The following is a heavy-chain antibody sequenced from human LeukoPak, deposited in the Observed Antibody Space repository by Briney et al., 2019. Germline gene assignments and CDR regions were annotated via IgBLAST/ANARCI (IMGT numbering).Heavy chain of an antibody. CDR2: ISSTGGTT. J-gene: IGHJ4*02. Sequence: GGSLRLSCAASGFTFSNYAMSWVRQAPGKGLECVSTISSTGGTTYYADSVKGRFTISRDNSKNTLYLQMNSLRAEDTAVYYCAKLNSYSAGNYWGQGSLVTVSS. V-gene: IGHV3-23*01. D-gene: IGHD3-10*01. CDR3: AKLNSYSAGNY. CDR1: GFTFSNYA.